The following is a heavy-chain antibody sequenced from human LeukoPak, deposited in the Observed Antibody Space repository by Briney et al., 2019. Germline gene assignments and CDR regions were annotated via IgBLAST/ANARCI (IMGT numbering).Heavy chain of an antibody. D-gene: IGHD4-23*01. V-gene: IGHV3-7*05. CDR2: IKQDGSEK. J-gene: IGHJ4*02. CDR1: GFTFRSYW. Sequence: GGSLRLSCTASGFTFRSYWMSWVRQAPGQGLEWVANIKQDGSEKYYVDSVKGRFSISRDNAKNSLYLQMNSLRAEDTAVYYCAANGGPSDFWGQGTLVTVSS. CDR3: AANGGPSDF.